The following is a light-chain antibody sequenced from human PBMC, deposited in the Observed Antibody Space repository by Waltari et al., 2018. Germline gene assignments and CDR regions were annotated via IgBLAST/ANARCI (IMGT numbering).Light chain of an antibody. J-gene: IGKJ1*01. Sequence: EIMLTQSPGTLSFSPGERATLSCRASQSISRYLAWYQQKPGQAPRLLNYVASRRATGSPGRLSGRRSGSDFNRTISRLEPEDFAMYCCQKYESLPATFGQGTKVEIK. V-gene: IGKV3-20*01. CDR3: QKYESLPAT. CDR2: VAS. CDR1: QSISRY.